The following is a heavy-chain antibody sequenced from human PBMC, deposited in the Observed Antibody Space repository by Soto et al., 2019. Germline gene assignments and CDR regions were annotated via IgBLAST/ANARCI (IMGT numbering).Heavy chain of an antibody. CDR3: ARPKTTGIYYYYMDV. V-gene: IGHV4-39*01. D-gene: IGHD4-4*01. J-gene: IGHJ6*03. CDR2: IYYSGST. CDR1: GGSISSSSYY. Sequence: SETLSLTCTVSGGSISSSSYYWGWIRQPPGKGLEWIGSIYYSGSTYYNPSLKSRVTISVDTSKNQFSLKLSSVTAADTAVYYCARPKTTGIYYYYMDVWGKGTTVTVSS.